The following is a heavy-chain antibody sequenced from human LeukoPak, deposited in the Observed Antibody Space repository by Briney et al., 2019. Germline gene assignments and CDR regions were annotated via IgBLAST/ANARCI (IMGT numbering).Heavy chain of an antibody. CDR3: ARRAGAYSHPYDY. J-gene: IGHJ4*02. Sequence: GGSLRLSCTVSGFTVSTNSMSWVRQAPGGGLAWVSFIYSDNTHYSDSVKGRFTISRDNSKNTLYLQMNSLRAEDTAVYYCARRAGAYSHPYDYWGQGTLVTVSS. D-gene: IGHD4/OR15-4a*01. CDR1: GFTVSTNS. V-gene: IGHV3-53*01. CDR2: IYSDNT.